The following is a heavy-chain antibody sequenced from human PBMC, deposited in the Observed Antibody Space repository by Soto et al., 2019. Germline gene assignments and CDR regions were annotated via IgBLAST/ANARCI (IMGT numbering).Heavy chain of an antibody. D-gene: IGHD2-2*01. V-gene: IGHV3-21*01. Sequence: GGSLRLSCTVSGFAFNNYGINWFRQAPGQGLEWVSSISKSDYTYYSDSVKGRFTISRDNAKNSVSLQMNTLRVEDTAVYYCAREDSIIIPAVSDFWGQGTLVTVSS. J-gene: IGHJ4*02. CDR1: GFAFNNYG. CDR2: ISKSDYT. CDR3: AREDSIIIPAVSDF.